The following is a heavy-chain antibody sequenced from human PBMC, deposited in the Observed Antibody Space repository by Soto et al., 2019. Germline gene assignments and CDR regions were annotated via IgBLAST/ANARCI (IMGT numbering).Heavy chain of an antibody. V-gene: IGHV3-33*01. CDR1: GFTFSSYG. CDR2: IWYDGSNK. J-gene: IGHJ6*02. CDR3: AREIVVVPAATWGMDV. D-gene: IGHD2-2*01. Sequence: GGSLRLSCAASGFTFSSYGMHWVRQAPGKGLEWVAVIWYDGSNKYYADSVKGRFTISRDNSKNTLYLQMNSPRAEDTAVYYCAREIVVVPAATWGMDVWGQGTTVTVSS.